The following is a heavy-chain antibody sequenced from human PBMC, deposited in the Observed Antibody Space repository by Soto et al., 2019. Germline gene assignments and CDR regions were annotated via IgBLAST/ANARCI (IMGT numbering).Heavy chain of an antibody. CDR2: IDPSDSYT. Sequence: GESLKISCKGSGYTFTTYWISWVRQMPGKGLEWMGRIDPSDSYTNYSPSFQGHVTISADKSISTAYLQWSSLKASDAAMYYCAKHHPTGTELAHWGQGTLVTVSS. J-gene: IGHJ4*02. V-gene: IGHV5-10-1*01. CDR1: GYTFTTYW. CDR3: AKHHPTGTELAH. D-gene: IGHD1-1*01.